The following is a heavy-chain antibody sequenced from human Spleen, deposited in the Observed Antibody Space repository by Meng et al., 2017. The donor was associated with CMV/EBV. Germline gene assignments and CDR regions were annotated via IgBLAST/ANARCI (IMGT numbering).Heavy chain of an antibody. CDR1: GGTFSSYA. V-gene: IGHV1-69*12. CDR3: ARDSMVRGGVSIY. Sequence: QGRLERSGAEVKRLGSSVKGAGKASGGTFSSYASSWVRQAPGQGLEWMGGIIPIFGTANYAQKFQGRVTITADESTSTAYMELSSLRSEDTAVYYCARDSMVRGGVSIYWGQGTLVTVSS. D-gene: IGHD3-10*01. J-gene: IGHJ4*02. CDR2: IIPIFGTA.